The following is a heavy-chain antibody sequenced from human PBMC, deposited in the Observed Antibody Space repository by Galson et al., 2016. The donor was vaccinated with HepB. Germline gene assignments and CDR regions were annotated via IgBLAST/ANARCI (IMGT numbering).Heavy chain of an antibody. CDR3: ARNDYGDDYGGGWFDP. J-gene: IGHJ5*02. CDR1: GGSITSDNYY. V-gene: IGHV4-39*01. D-gene: IGHD4-17*01. CDR2: IDYNGGT. Sequence: SETLYLTCTVSGGSITSDNYYWGWIRQPPGKGLEWIGSIDYNGGTYDNPSLKSRITMSVDTSKKQFSLKLTSVTAADTAVYYCARNDYGDDYGGGWFDPWGQGTLLTVSS.